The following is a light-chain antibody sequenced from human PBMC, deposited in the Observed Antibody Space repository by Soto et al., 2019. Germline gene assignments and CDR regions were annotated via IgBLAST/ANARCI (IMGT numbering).Light chain of an antibody. V-gene: IGKV3-15*01. CDR2: HAS. J-gene: IGKJ1*01. CDR3: QQYNNRPPWT. Sequence: IMMTQHPANVSVNPGESVTLSCRASQSVSDKLAWYQQKPGQAPRLLIYHASASATGVPARFSGSGSGTEFTLTISGLQSEDFAVYYCQQYNNRPPWTFGQGTKVDIK. CDR1: QSVSDK.